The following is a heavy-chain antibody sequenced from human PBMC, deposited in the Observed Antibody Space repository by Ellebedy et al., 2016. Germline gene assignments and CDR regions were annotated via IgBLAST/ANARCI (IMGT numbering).Heavy chain of an antibody. CDR1: GYSISSGYY. CDR3: ARLFLYYDCWSGYYTQDY. D-gene: IGHD3-3*01. Sequence: SETLSLTXTVSGYSISSGYYWGWIRQPPGKGLVWIGSIYHSGSTYYNPSLKSRVTISVDTSKNQFSLKLSSVTAADTAVYYCARLFLYYDCWSGYYTQDYWGQGTLVTVSS. J-gene: IGHJ4*02. CDR2: IYHSGST. V-gene: IGHV4-38-2*02.